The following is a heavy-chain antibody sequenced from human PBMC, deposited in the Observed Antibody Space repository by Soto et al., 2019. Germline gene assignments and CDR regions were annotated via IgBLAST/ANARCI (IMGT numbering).Heavy chain of an antibody. CDR2: ISGSGGST. Sequence: GGSLRLSCAASGFTFSSYAMSWVRQAPGKGLEWVSAISGSGGSTYYADSVKGRFTISRDNSKNTLYLQMNSLRAEDTAVYYCAKDPDRSQTSYYYYYMDVWGKGTTVTVSS. CDR3: AKDPDRSQTSYYYYYMDV. V-gene: IGHV3-23*01. J-gene: IGHJ6*03. CDR1: GFTFSSYA.